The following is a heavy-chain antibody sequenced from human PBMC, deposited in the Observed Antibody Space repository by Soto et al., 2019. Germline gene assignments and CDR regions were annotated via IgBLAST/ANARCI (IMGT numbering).Heavy chain of an antibody. CDR3: ARDCRGGSCPDDAFDI. CDR1: GYTFTSYG. D-gene: IGHD2-15*01. V-gene: IGHV1-18*01. Sequence: ASVKVSCKASGYTFTSYGISWVRQAPGQGLEWMGWISAYNGNTNYAQKLQGRVTMTTDTSTSTAYMELRSLRSDDTAVYYCARDCRGGSCPDDAFDIWGQGTMVTVSS. CDR2: ISAYNGNT. J-gene: IGHJ3*02.